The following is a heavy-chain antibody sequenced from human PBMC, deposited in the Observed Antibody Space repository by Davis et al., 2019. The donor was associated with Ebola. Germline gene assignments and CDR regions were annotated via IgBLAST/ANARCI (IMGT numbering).Heavy chain of an antibody. CDR1: AFSSVNYW. V-gene: IGHV3-74*01. Sequence: PARSLTLSCAPSAFSSVNYWLHCVRQAPGNGLEWVSRANSDGSTTGYGDSVKGRFTISRDNARNTLYLQMNSLRAEDTAVYYCSREVRGGFSPMDLWGTGTTVTVSS. J-gene: IGHJ6*04. D-gene: IGHD5-18*01. CDR2: ANSDGSTT. CDR3: SREVRGGFSPMDL.